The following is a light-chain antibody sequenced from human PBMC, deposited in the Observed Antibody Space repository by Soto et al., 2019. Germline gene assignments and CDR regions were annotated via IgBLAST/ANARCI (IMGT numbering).Light chain of an antibody. Sequence: EIVLTQSPGTLSLSPGERATLSCRASQSVSSNFLAWYQQKPGQAPRLLIYDGSNTATGIPDRFSGGGSGTDFTLTISRLAAEDFAVYYCQQYDSAHRTFGQGTNLDIK. CDR1: QSVSSNF. CDR3: QQYDSAHRT. J-gene: IGKJ1*01. CDR2: DGS. V-gene: IGKV3-20*01.